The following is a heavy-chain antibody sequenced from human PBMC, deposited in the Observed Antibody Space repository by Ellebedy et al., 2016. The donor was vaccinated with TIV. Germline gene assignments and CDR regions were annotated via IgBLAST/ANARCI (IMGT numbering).Heavy chain of an antibody. D-gene: IGHD3-10*01. CDR3: ARSPPVSRGQSPHFDC. CDR2: TYYRSKWFS. V-gene: IGHV6-1*01. Sequence: SQTLSLTCXISGDSVSTNSATWNWIRLSPSRGLEWLGRTYYRSKWFSDYAASVKGRITINPDTSKNQFSLQLNSVTPEDTALYYCARSPPVSRGQSPHFDCWGQGTLVTVSS. CDR1: GDSVSTNSAT. J-gene: IGHJ4*02.